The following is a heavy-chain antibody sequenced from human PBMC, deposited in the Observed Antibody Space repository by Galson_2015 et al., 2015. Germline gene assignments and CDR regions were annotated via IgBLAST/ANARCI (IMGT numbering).Heavy chain of an antibody. J-gene: IGHJ4*02. V-gene: IGHV3-15*01. CDR1: GFTFSNAW. CDR2: IKSKTDGGTT. D-gene: IGHD3-10*01. CDR3: TYGSGSYYNSPFDY. Sequence: SLRLSCAASGFTFSNAWMSWVRQAPGKGLEWVGRIKSKTDGGTTDYAAPVKGRFTISRDDSKNTLYLQMNSLKTEDTAVYYCTYGSGSYYNSPFDYWGQGTLVTVSS.